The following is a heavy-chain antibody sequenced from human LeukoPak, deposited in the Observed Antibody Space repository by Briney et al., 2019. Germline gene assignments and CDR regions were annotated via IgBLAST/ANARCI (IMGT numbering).Heavy chain of an antibody. CDR2: IYYSGST. CDR1: GGSIRSGDYS. CDR3: ARDHTETSSLNFRNYYYYGMDI. Sequence: SQTLSLTCTVSGGSIRSGDYSWNWIRQHPGTGLEWIGYIYYSGSTYYNPSLTSRVTMSVDTSKNQFSLKLSSVTAADTAIYYCARDHTETSSLNFRNYYYYGMDIWGQGTTVIVSS. J-gene: IGHJ6*02. V-gene: IGHV4-31*03. D-gene: IGHD4-11*01.